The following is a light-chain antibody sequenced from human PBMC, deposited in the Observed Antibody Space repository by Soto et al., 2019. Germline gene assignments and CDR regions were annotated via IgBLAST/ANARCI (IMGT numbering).Light chain of an antibody. Sequence: QSALTQPASVSGSPGQSITISCTGTSSDIGAYNYVSWYQHHPGKAPKLMIYEVSNRPSGVSNRFSGSKSGNTASLTISGLQAEEEADYYCSSYTRSSTWVFGGGTKLTVL. CDR2: EVS. CDR1: SSDIGAYNY. V-gene: IGLV2-14*01. J-gene: IGLJ3*02. CDR3: SSYTRSSTWV.